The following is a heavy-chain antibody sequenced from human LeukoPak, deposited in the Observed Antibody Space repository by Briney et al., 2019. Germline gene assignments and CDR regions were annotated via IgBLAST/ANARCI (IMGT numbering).Heavy chain of an antibody. V-gene: IGHV1-8*01. D-gene: IGHD3-10*01. Sequence: ASVTVSCKASGYTFTSYDINWVRQATGQGLEWMGWMNPNSGNTGYAQKFQGRVTMTRNTSRSTAYMELSSLRSEDTAVYYCARGGAYGSGSLYYYYGMDVWGQGTTVTVSS. CDR1: GYTFTSYD. CDR2: MNPNSGNT. CDR3: ARGGAYGSGSLYYYYGMDV. J-gene: IGHJ6*02.